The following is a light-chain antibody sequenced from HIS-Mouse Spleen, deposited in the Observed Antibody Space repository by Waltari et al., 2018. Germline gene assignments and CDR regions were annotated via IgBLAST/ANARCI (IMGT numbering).Light chain of an antibody. CDR1: ALPKKY. Sequence: SYELTQPPSVSVSPGQTARITCSGDALPKKYAYWYQQKSGQAPVLVLDEDSKRPSGIPERSSGSSSVTMATLTISGAQVEDEADYYCYSTDSSGNHRVFGGGTKLTVL. J-gene: IGLJ2*01. CDR3: YSTDSSGNHRV. CDR2: EDS. V-gene: IGLV3-10*01.